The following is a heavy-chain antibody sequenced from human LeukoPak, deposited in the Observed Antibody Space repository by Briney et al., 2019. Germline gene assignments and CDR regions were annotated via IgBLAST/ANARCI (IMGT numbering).Heavy chain of an antibody. J-gene: IGHJ4*02. V-gene: IGHV3-53*01. CDR1: GFTFSSYV. CDR3: AIYDSSGYYNY. Sequence: PGGSLRLSCAASGFTFSSYVMSWVRQAPGKGLEWVSVIYSGGRTFYADSVKGRFTISRDNSKNTLYLQMNSLRAEDTAVYYCAIYDSSGYYNYWGQGTLVTVSS. D-gene: IGHD3-22*01. CDR2: IYSGGRT.